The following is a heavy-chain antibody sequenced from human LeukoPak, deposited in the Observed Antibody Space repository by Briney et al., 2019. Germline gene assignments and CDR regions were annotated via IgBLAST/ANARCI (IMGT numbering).Heavy chain of an antibody. J-gene: IGHJ5*02. V-gene: IGHV1-69*13. Sequence: SVKVSCKASGGTFSGYAISWVRQAPGQGLEWMGGIIPIFGTANYAQKFQGRVTITADESTSTAYMELSSLRSEDTAVYYCARADLSPWYSLNEPYNWFDPWGQGTLVTVSS. CDR2: IIPIFGTA. CDR1: GGTFSGYA. CDR3: ARADLSPWYSLNEPYNWFDP. D-gene: IGHD6-13*01.